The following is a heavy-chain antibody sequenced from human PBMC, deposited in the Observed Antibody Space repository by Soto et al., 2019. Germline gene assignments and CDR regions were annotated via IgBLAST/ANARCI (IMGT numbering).Heavy chain of an antibody. CDR1: GYSFNNYW. D-gene: IGHD3-10*01. CDR3: ARQGGEYNTMSDY. Sequence: GESLKISCKGSGYSFNNYWISWVRQMPGKGLEWMGRIDPSDSYTSYSPSYSPSFQGHVTVSADKSISTAYLQWSSLKASDTAMYYCARQGGEYNTMSDYWGQGTLVTVSS. J-gene: IGHJ4*02. V-gene: IGHV5-10-1*01. CDR2: IDPSDSYT.